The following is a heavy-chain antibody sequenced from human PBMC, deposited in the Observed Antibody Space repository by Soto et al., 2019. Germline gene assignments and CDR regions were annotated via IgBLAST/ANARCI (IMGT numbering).Heavy chain of an antibody. Sequence: GGSLRLSCAASGFTVSSNYMSWVRQAPGKGLEWVSVIYSGGSTYYADSVKGRFTISRDNSKNTLYLQMNSLRAEDTAVYYCASLVVRGVIDYWAQGTRVSVSS. J-gene: IGHJ4*02. CDR1: GFTVSSNY. CDR2: IYSGGST. V-gene: IGHV3-53*01. CDR3: ASLVVRGVIDY. D-gene: IGHD3-10*01.